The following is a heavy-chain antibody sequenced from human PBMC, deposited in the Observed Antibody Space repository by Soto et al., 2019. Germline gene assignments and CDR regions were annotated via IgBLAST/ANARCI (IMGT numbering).Heavy chain of an antibody. Sequence: QVQLQESGPGLVNPSQTLSLTGTVSGGSISSGDYYGSWIRQPPGKGLEWIGYIYYSGSTYYNPSLKSRVTISVDTSKNQFSLKLSSVTAADTAVYYCARARGARYFDYWGQGTLVTVSS. CDR2: IYYSGST. V-gene: IGHV4-30-4*01. CDR1: GGSISSGDYY. CDR3: ARARGARYFDY. D-gene: IGHD2-15*01. J-gene: IGHJ4*02.